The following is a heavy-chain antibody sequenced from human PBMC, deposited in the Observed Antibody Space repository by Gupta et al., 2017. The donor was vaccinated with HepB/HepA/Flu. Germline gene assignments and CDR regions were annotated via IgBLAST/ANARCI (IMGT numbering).Heavy chain of an antibody. V-gene: IGHV3-48*02. CDR2: ISSSSRTV. J-gene: IGHJ4*02. Sequence: EVQLVESGGGLVQPGGSLRLSCVASGFTFSSHTMNWVRQAPGKGLQWVSYISSSSRTVDYADSVKGRVTSSRENAKKSLYVTMRRLRDDDTAVEYCARGRFFASGGQGTMVTVYS. CDR3: ARGRFFAS. CDR1: GFTFSSHT.